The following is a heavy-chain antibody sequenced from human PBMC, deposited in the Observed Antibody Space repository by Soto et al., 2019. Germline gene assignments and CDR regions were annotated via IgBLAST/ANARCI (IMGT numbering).Heavy chain of an antibody. D-gene: IGHD6-13*01. CDR2: INPNSGGT. CDR1: GYTFTGYY. Sequence: ASVKVSCKASGYTFTGYYMHWVRQAPGQGLEWMGWINPNSGGTNYAQKFQGWVTMTRDTSISTAYMELSRLRSDDKAVYYCARVKQQLGYYYYGMDVWGQGTTVTVSS. CDR3: ARVKQQLGYYYYGMDV. J-gene: IGHJ6*02. V-gene: IGHV1-2*04.